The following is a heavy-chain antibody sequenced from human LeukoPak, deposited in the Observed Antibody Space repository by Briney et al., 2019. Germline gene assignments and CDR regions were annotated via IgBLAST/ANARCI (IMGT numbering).Heavy chain of an antibody. Sequence: GGSLRLSCAASEFTFSSYWMSWVRQAPGKGLEWVANIKQDGGERNYVDSVKGRFTISRDNAKNSLYLQMNSLRAEDTAVYYCARDGGWYRDYWGQGTLVTVSS. D-gene: IGHD6-19*01. CDR2: IKQDGGER. V-gene: IGHV3-7*01. CDR1: EFTFSSYW. CDR3: ARDGGWYRDY. J-gene: IGHJ4*02.